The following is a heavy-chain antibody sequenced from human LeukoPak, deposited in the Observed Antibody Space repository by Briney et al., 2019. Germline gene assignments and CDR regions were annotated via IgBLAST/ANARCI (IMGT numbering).Heavy chain of an antibody. CDR1: GDSISGRSW. CDR2: IYHTGST. D-gene: IGHD4/OR15-4a*01. J-gene: IGHJ4*02. V-gene: IGHV4-4*02. CDR3: ASGGNYCWFH. Sequence: SGTLSLTCAVSGDSISGRSWWSWVRQPPGKGLEWIGEIYHTGSTNFNPSLKSRVTISVDKSKNQFSLNLKSVTAADTAVYYCASGGNYCWFHWGQGTLVTVSS.